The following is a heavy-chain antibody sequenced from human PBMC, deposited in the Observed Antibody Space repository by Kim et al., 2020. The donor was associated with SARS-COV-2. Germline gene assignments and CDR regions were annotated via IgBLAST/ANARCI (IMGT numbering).Heavy chain of an antibody. CDR2: IDWDDDK. CDR3: ARDTMVRGVTKYYYYGMDV. CDR1: GFSLSTSGMC. V-gene: IGHV2-70*01. D-gene: IGHD3-10*01. Sequence: SGPTLVNPTQTLTLTCTFSGFSLSTSGMCVSWIRQPPGKALEWLALIDWDDDKYYSTSLKTRLTISKDTSKNQVVLTMTNMDPVDTATYYCARDTMVRGVTKYYYYGMDVWGQGTTVTVSS. J-gene: IGHJ6*02.